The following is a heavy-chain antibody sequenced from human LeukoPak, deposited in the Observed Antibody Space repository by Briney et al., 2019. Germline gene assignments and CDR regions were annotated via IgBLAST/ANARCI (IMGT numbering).Heavy chain of an antibody. J-gene: IGHJ6*03. CDR2: IGGSGGFIT. CDR1: GFTFSSHG. CDR3: AKEASHDFWSGHYYMDV. Sequence: GGTLRLSCAASGFTFSSHGMSWVRQAPGKGLEWVSGIGGSGGFITYYADSVKGRFTVSRDNSKNTLYLQMNGLRAEDTAVYYCAKEASHDFWSGHYYMDVWGKGTTVTVSS. V-gene: IGHV3-23*01. D-gene: IGHD3-3*01.